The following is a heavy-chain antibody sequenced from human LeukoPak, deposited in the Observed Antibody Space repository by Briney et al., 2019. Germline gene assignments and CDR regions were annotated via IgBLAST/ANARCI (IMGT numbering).Heavy chain of an antibody. CDR2: INHSGST. J-gene: IGHJ5*02. D-gene: IGHD5-18*01. CDR1: GGSFSGYY. V-gene: IGHV4-34*01. CDR3: ARHEGRGYSYGS. Sequence: SETLSLTCAVYGGSFSGYYWSWIRQPPGKGLEWIGEINHSGSTNYNPSLKSRVTISVDTSKNQFSLKLSSVTAADTAAYYCARHEGRGYSYGSWGQGTLVTVSS.